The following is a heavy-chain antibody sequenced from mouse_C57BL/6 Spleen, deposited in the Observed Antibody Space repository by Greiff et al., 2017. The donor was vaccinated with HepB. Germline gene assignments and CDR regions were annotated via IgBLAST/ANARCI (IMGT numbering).Heavy chain of an antibody. CDR1: GYTFTDYE. CDR3: TNWDDY. Sequence: VKLVESGAELVRPGASVTLSCKASGYTFTDYEMHWVKQTPVHGLEWIGAIDPETGGTAYNQKFKGKAILTADKSSSTAYMELRSLTSEDSAVYYCTNWDDYWGQGTTLTVSS. CDR2: IDPETGGT. D-gene: IGHD4-1*02. V-gene: IGHV1-15*01. J-gene: IGHJ2*01.